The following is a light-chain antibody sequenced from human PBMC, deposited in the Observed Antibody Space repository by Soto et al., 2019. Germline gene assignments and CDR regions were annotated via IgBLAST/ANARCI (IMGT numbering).Light chain of an antibody. Sequence: EILMTQSPATLSVSPGERVILSCRASQSVDISLAWYQQKPGQAPRLLIYGASTRATDMPGTFSGRGSGTEFTLTITSLRPEDFGVYYCQQYRSWPRTFGQGTKVDIK. J-gene: IGKJ1*01. CDR2: GAS. V-gene: IGKV3-15*01. CDR3: QQYRSWPRT. CDR1: QSVDIS.